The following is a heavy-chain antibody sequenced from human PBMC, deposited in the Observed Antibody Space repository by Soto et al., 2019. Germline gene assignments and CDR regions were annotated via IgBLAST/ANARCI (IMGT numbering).Heavy chain of an antibody. V-gene: IGHV4-39*01. Sequence: SETLSLTCSVSGGSITMFSYYWGWIRQPPGKGLEWIGTVYYNENTYHNPSLKSRVTITVDTAKNQFSLNLRSVTAADTAMYFCARRERYYGSPGWFDPWGPGTLVTVSS. CDR3: ARRERYYGSPGWFDP. D-gene: IGHD3-10*01. CDR1: GGSITMFSYY. CDR2: VYYNENT. J-gene: IGHJ5*02.